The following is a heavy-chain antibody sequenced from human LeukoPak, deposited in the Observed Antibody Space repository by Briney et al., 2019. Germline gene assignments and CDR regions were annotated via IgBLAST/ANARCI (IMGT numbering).Heavy chain of an antibody. CDR2: ISYVGSSK. Sequence: GRCLRLSWEASGFTFSGYGMQWDREAPGKGMEWVGVISYVGSSKFYAHSVKGRFTISRDNFKNTLYLQMNSLRAEDTAVYYCAKDYRYNSWYFDHWGQGTRVTVSS. V-gene: IGHV3-30*18. CDR3: AKDYRYNSWYFDH. CDR1: GFTFSGYG. J-gene: IGHJ4*02. D-gene: IGHD1-14*01.